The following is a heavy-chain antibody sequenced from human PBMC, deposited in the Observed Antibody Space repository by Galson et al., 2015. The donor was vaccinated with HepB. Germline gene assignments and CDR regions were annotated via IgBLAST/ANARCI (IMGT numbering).Heavy chain of an antibody. V-gene: IGHV3-73*01. CDR1: GFTFSGSA. D-gene: IGHD3-22*01. J-gene: IGHJ4*02. CDR3: TRICVTIIVVVILDY. CDR2: IRSKASSYAT. Sequence: SLRLSCAASGFTFSGSAMHWVRQTSGKGLEWVGRIRSKASSYATAYAASVKGRFTIFRDDSKSTAYLQMNSLKTGDTAVYYCTRICVTIIVVVILDYWGQGTLVTVSS.